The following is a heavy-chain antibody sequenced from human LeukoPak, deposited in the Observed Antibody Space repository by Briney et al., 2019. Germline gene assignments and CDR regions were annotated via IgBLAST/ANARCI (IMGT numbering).Heavy chain of an antibody. CDR3: ARGTDAYKIGNI. J-gene: IGHJ4*02. CDR1: GGSFSGYY. Sequence: SETLSLTCAVFGGSFSGYYLTWIRQSPGKGLEWVGEIHPTGGGHYNPSLESRVTMSVDTSKTQFSLRMNSVTAADTAVYFCARGTDAYKIGNIWGQGSLVTVSS. CDR2: IHPTGGG. V-gene: IGHV4-34*01. D-gene: IGHD5-24*01.